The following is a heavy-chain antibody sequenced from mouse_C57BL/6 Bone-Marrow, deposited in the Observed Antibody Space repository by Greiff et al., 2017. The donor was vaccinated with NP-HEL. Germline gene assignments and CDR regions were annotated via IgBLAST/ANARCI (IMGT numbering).Heavy chain of an antibody. Sequence: QVQLKQSGPELARPWASVKISCQAFYTFSRRVHFAFRDTNYWMQWVKQRPGQGLEWIGAIYPGNGDTSYNQKFQGKATLTADKSSSTAYIQLSSMTSEDSAVYYCAHETYYYGSSSYWYFDVWGTGTTVTVSS. CDR3: SEDSAVYYCAHETYYYGSSSYWYFDV. CDR2: GQGLEWIG. V-gene: IGHV1-87*01. CDR1: YTFSRRVH. D-gene: IGHD1-1*01. J-gene: IGHJ1*03.